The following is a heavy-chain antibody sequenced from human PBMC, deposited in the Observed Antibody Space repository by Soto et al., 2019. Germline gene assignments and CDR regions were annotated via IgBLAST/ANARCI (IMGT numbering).Heavy chain of an antibody. CDR2: ISYDGSNK. Sequence: HPGGSLRLSCAASGFTFNTYGMHWVRQAPGKGLEWVAVISYDGSNKYYADSVKGRFTISRDNSKNTLFLHMNSLRAEDTAVYYCAKEVTTVTISHFDYWGQGTQVTVSS. V-gene: IGHV3-30*18. CDR3: AKEVTTVTISHFDY. D-gene: IGHD4-17*01. CDR1: GFTFNTYG. J-gene: IGHJ4*02.